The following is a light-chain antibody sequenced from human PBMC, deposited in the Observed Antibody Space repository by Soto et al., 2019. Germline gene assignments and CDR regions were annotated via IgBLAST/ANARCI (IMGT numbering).Light chain of an antibody. CDR2: DVS. Sequence: QSALTQPRSVSGSPGQSVTISCTGTSSDVGGYNYVSWYQQHPGKAPKLMIYDVSKRPSGVPDRFSGSKSSNTASLTISGLQAEDEADYYCCSYAGSYFFGTGTKVTVL. J-gene: IGLJ1*01. CDR3: CSYAGSYF. V-gene: IGLV2-11*01. CDR1: SSDVGGYNY.